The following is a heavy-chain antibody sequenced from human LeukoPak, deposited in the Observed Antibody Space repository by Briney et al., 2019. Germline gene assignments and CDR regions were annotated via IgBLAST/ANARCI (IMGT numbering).Heavy chain of an antibody. CDR2: ISSSSSYI. D-gene: IGHD3-10*01. Sequence: PGGSLRLSCAASGFTFSSYSMNWVRQAPGKGLEWVSSISSSSSYIYYADSVKGRFTISRDNAKNSLYLQMNSLRAEDTAVYYCARESNFSDLLWFGELLYYYYMDVWGKGTTVTVSS. J-gene: IGHJ6*03. CDR1: GFTFSSYS. V-gene: IGHV3-21*04. CDR3: ARESNFSDLLWFGELLYYYYMDV.